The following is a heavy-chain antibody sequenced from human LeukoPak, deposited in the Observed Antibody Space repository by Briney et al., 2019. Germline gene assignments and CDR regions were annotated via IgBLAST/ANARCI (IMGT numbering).Heavy chain of an antibody. CDR1: GYTFTSYG. CDR2: ISAYNGNT. J-gene: IGHJ4*02. V-gene: IGHV1-18*01. CDR3: AAGGGCSSPSSSRSFDY. D-gene: IGHD2-2*01. Sequence: ASVKVSCKASGYTFTSYGISWVRQAPGQGLEWMGWISAYNGNTNYAQKLQGRVTMTTDTSTSTAYMELRSLRSDDTAVYYWAAGGGCSSPSSSRSFDYGGQGPLVTVSS.